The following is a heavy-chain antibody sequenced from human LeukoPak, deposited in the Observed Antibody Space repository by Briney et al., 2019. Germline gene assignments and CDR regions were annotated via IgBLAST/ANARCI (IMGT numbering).Heavy chain of an antibody. D-gene: IGHD3-10*01. Sequence: PGGSLRLSCAVSGFTFSSYSMNWVRQAPGKGLEWVSDISRSSTTIYYADSVKGRFTVSRDNAKNSLYLQMNSLRAEDTAVYYCASYGSGSFLSSWSDYWGQGTLVTVSS. V-gene: IGHV3-48*01. CDR2: ISRSSTTI. CDR1: GFTFSSYS. J-gene: IGHJ4*02. CDR3: ASYGSGSFLSSWSDY.